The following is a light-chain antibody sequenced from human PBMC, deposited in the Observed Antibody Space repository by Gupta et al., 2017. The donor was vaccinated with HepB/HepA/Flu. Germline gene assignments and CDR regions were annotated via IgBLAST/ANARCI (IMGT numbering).Light chain of an antibody. CDR3: RKYSSDSSLT. Sequence: DIQMTQSTFSIHASVGDRVTSNCRARHGISNYFAWYQQKPGSVPKLLIYAASTLQSGVPSRFSSSSSCGKVTLTISSLQAEDVSAVYCRKYSSDSSLTFGGGTKVEI. CDR2: AAS. CDR1: HGISNY. J-gene: IGKJ4*01. V-gene: IGKV1-27*01.